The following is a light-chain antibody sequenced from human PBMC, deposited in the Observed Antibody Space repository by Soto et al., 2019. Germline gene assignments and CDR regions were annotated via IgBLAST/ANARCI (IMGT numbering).Light chain of an antibody. CDR2: DAS. J-gene: IGKJ4*01. CDR3: QQYYDWSLT. V-gene: IGKV3-15*01. CDR1: QSVDSK. Sequence: EIVMTQSPAALSVSPGERATLSCRASQSVDSKLAWYQQKAGQAPRLVIYDASSRATDIPARFSGSGSGTEFTLTISSLQSEDVAVYYCQQYYDWSLTFGGGTKVEIK.